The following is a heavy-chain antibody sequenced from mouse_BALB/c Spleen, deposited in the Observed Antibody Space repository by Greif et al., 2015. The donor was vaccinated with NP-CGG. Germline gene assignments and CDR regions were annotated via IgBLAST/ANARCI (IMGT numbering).Heavy chain of an antibody. J-gene: IGHJ4*01. CDR2: IWAGGST. Sequence: VQLVEPGPGLVAPSQSLSITCTVSGFSLTSYGVHWVRQPPGKGLEWLGVIWAGGSTNYNSALMSRLSISKDNSKSQVFLKMNSLQTDDTAMYYCARDGYYAMDYWGQGTSVTVSS. CDR3: ARDGYYAMDY. CDR1: GFSLTSYG. V-gene: IGHV2-9*02.